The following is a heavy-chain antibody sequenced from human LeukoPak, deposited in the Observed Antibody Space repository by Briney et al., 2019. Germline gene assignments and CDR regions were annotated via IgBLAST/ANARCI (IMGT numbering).Heavy chain of an antibody. CDR2: IIPIFGTA. CDR1: GGTFSSYA. CDR3: ARDGPTNYGDYTEYFQH. D-gene: IGHD4-17*01. V-gene: IGHV1-69*13. J-gene: IGHJ1*01. Sequence: GASVKVSCKASGGTFSSYAISWVRQAPGQGLEWMGGIIPIFGTANYAQKFQGRVTITADESTSTAYMELSSLRSEDTAVYYCARDGPTNYGDYTEYFQHWGQGTLVTVSS.